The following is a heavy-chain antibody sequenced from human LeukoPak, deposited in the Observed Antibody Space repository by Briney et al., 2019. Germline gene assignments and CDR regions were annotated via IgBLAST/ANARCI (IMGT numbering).Heavy chain of an antibody. D-gene: IGHD1-7*01. CDR2: IDSSGIGT. V-gene: IGHV3-74*01. J-gene: IGHJ4*02. Sequence: GGSLRLSCAATGFSFSSYWMHWVRQAPGKGLVWVSRIDSSGIGTSYADSVQGRFTISRDNSKNTLFLQMNNLRVEDMAVLYCAKDWNWAIDYWGQGTLVTVSS. CDR1: GFSFSSYW. CDR3: AKDWNWAIDY.